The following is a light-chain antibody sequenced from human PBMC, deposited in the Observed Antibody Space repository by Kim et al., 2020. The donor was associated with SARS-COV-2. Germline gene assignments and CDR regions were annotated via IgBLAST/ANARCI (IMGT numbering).Light chain of an antibody. Sequence: GQSVIIYCSGSTTDIGNYNRGSGYQQSPGTAPKLPIYEVTKRPSGVPDRFSGSKSDNTASLTISGLQPEDEADYSCFSFTSSGSFVFGTGTKVTVL. CDR1: TTDIGNYNR. CDR2: EVT. V-gene: IGLV2-18*02. J-gene: IGLJ1*01. CDR3: FSFTSSGSFV.